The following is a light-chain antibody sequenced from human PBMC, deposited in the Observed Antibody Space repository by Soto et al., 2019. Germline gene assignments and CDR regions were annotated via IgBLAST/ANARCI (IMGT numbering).Light chain of an antibody. CDR3: SSYKTSSNYV. J-gene: IGLJ1*01. Sequence: QSALTQPASVSGSPGQSITISCTGTSSDVGSYNFVSWYQQLPGKAPKLMIYEVSNRPSGVSNRFSGSKSGNTASLTISGLQAEDEADYYRSSYKTSSNYVFGSGTKVTVL. CDR2: EVS. CDR1: SSDVGSYNF. V-gene: IGLV2-14*01.